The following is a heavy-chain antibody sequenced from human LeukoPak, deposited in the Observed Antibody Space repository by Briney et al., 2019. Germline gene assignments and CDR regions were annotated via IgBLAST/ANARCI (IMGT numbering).Heavy chain of an antibody. CDR3: ARGYTSTWTPNWLDP. CDR2: IYPGDSGT. Sequence: GESLKISCPTSGYSFTSYWVAWVRQMPGKGLEWMGIIYPGDSGTRYSPSFQGQVTISADNSMNTAYLQWSSLKASDTAMYYCARGYTSTWTPNWLDPWGQGTLVTVSS. V-gene: IGHV5-51*01. J-gene: IGHJ5*02. D-gene: IGHD6-13*01. CDR1: GYSFTSYW.